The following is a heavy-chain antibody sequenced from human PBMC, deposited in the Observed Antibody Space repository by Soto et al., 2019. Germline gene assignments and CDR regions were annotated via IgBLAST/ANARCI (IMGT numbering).Heavy chain of an antibody. CDR1: GGSISSGGYY. CDR3: AGSRDFDWLLD. CDR2: IYYSGST. V-gene: IGHV4-31*03. D-gene: IGHD3-9*01. J-gene: IGHJ4*02. Sequence: PSETLSLTCTVSGGSISSGGYYWSWIRQHPGKGLEWIGYIYYSGSTYYNPSLKSRVTISVDTSKNQFSLKLSSVTAADTAVYYCAGSRDFDWLLDWGQGTLVTVSS.